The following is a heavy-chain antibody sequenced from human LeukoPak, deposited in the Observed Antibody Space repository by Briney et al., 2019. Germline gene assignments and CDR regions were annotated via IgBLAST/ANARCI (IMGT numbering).Heavy chain of an antibody. CDR1: GGSISSSGYY. CDR2: GHYSGST. V-gene: IGHV4-39*01. Sequence: SETLSLTCTVSGGSISSSGYYWGWVRQPPGKGLEWIGSGHYSGSTYYNPSLKSRVTISVDTSKSQFSLKLSSVTAADTAVYYCARLLVDPSDYGDYCMDVWGKGTTVTVSS. J-gene: IGHJ6*04. CDR3: ARLLVDPSDYGDYCMDV. D-gene: IGHD4-17*01.